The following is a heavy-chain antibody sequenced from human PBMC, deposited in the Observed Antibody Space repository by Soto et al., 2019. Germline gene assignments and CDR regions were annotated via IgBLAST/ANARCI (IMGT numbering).Heavy chain of an antibody. J-gene: IGHJ4*02. V-gene: IGHV3-23*01. CDR1: GFTFSSYA. Sequence: EVQLLESGGGLVQPGGSLRLSCAASGFTFSSYAMSWVRQAPGKGLEWVSAISGSGGSTYYADSVKGRFTISRDNSKNTLYLQMNSLRAVDTAVYYCAKDPSSGLEFDYWGQGTLVTVSS. CDR3: AKDPSSGLEFDY. D-gene: IGHD3-22*01. CDR2: ISGSGGST.